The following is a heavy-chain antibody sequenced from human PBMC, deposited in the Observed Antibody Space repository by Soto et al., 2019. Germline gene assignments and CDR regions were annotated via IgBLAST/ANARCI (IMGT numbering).Heavy chain of an antibody. CDR1: GGSLSTYI. V-gene: IGHV4-4*07. CDR3: AREGGYFDSICSGVYHYYGVDV. J-gene: IGHJ6*02. D-gene: IGHD3-22*01. Sequence: XTLSLTCTVSGGSLSTYIWCWFRQPAGGGLEVIGRIYTTGSNNYNPYIKSRVNMSLETYRNKLSLKLRSVTAADTAVYYCAREGGYFDSICSGVYHYYGVDVWGQGTTVTVSS. CDR2: IYTTGSN.